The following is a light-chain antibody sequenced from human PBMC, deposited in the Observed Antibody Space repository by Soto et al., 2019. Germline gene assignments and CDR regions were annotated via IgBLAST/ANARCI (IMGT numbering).Light chain of an antibody. Sequence: EVVLTQSPGTLSLSPRERATLSCRASQSVSNNYLAWYKHKPGQAPRLLIYGASNRAPGIPDRFSGSGSGPDFTLTISRLEPEDFAVSYCQQYAASPRTFGQGTLVEVK. CDR2: GAS. CDR1: QSVSNNY. J-gene: IGKJ1*01. CDR3: QQYAASPRT. V-gene: IGKV3-20*01.